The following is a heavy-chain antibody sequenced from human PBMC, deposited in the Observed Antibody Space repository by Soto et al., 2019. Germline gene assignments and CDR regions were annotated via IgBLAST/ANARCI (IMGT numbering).Heavy chain of an antibody. CDR3: ARQIYESDTRPNFQYHFDS. CDR2: IDPSDSQT. Sequence: XESLKISCKGSGYSFAGYWITWVRQKPGKGLEWMGRIDPSDSQTYYSPSFRGHVTISATKSITTVFLQWSSLRASDTAMYYCARQIYESDTRPNFQYHFDSWGQGTPVTVSS. CDR1: GYSFAGYW. V-gene: IGHV5-10-1*01. J-gene: IGHJ4*02. D-gene: IGHD6-6*01.